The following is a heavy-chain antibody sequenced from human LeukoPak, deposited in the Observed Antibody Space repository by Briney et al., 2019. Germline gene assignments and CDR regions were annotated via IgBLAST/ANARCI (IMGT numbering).Heavy chain of an antibody. D-gene: IGHD3-16*01. CDR1: GGSISSGGYY. CDR3: ARGGLGISDY. J-gene: IGHJ4*02. Sequence: PSQTLSLTCTVSGGSISSGGYYWSWIRQPPEKGLEWIGYIYHSGSTYYNPSLKSRVTISVDRSKNQFSLKLSSVTAADTAVYYCARGGLGISDYWGQGTLVTVSS. CDR2: IYHSGST. V-gene: IGHV4-30-2*01.